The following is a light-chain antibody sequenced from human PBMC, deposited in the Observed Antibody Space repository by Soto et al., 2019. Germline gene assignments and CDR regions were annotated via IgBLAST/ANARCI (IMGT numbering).Light chain of an antibody. CDR1: QSVSTSY. CDR2: GAS. CDR3: QQYGSSPTT. V-gene: IGKV3-20*01. J-gene: IGKJ1*01. Sequence: DSVLTQSPGTLSLSQGETATLSCRASQSVSTSYLAWYQQKPGQAPRLLIFGASSRATGIPDRFIGSGSGTDFTLTISRLEPEDFAVYYCQQYGSSPTTFGQGTKVDIK.